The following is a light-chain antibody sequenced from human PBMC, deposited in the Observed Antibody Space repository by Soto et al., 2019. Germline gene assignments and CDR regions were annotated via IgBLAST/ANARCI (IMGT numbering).Light chain of an antibody. V-gene: IGKV3-15*01. CDR1: QSVSSD. Sequence: EIVMTQSPATLSVSPGGRATLSCRASQSVSSDLAWYQQKPGQAPRLLIHDTSTRATGTPVRFSGSGSGTEFTLTISSLQSEDFAVYYCQQYNNWPKTFGQGTKVEIK. J-gene: IGKJ1*01. CDR3: QQYNNWPKT. CDR2: DTS.